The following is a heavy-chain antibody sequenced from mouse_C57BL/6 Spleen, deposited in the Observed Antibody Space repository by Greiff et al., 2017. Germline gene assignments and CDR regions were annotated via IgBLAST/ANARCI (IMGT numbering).Heavy chain of an antibody. J-gene: IGHJ2*01. CDR2: IYPGGGYT. CDR1: GYTFTNYW. V-gene: IGHV1-63*01. Sequence: QVQLQQSGAELVRPGTSVKMSCKASGYTFTNYWIGWAKQRPGHGLEWIGDIYPGGGYTTYNEKFKGKATLTADKSSSTAYMQFSSLTSEDSAIYYCARGGLVAPFDYWGQGTTLTVSS. D-gene: IGHD1-1*01. CDR3: ARGGLVAPFDY.